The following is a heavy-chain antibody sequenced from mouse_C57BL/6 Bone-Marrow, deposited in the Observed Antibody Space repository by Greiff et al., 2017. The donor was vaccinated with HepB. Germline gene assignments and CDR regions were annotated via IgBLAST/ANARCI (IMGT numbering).Heavy chain of an antibody. CDR2: IDSENGDT. D-gene: IGHD1-1*01. V-gene: IGHV14-4*01. CDR3: TTHYGSSYLFAY. CDR1: GFNIKDDY. J-gene: IGHJ3*01. Sequence: DVQLQESGAELVRPGASVKLSCTASGFNIKDDYMHWVKQRPEQGLEWIGWIDSENGDTEYASKFQGKATITADTSSNTAYLQLSSLTSEDTAVYYCTTHYGSSYLFAYWGQGTLVTVSA.